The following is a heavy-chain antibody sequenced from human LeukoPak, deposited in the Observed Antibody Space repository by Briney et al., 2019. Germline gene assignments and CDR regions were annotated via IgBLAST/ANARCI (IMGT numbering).Heavy chain of an antibody. J-gene: IGHJ4*02. D-gene: IGHD6-13*01. CDR2: MNPNSGGT. CDR1: GYTFTSYD. V-gene: IGHV1-2*02. CDR3: ARGDSSNPDY. Sequence: ASVKVSCKASGYTFTSYDINWVRQATGQGLEWMGWMNPNSGGTNYAQKFQGRVTMTRDTSISTAYMELSRLRSDDTAVYYCARGDSSNPDYWGQGTLVTVSS.